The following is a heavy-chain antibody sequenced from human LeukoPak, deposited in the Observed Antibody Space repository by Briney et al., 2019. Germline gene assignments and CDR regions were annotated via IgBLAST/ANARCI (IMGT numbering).Heavy chain of an antibody. D-gene: IGHD6-13*01. V-gene: IGHV1-8*01. CDR2: MNPNSGNT. CDR1: GYTFTSYD. CDR3: ARTAYSSSWYGLPYYYYYGVDV. J-gene: IGHJ6*02. Sequence: GASVKVSCKASGYTFTSYDINWVRQATGQGLEWMGWMNPNSGNTGYAQKFQGRVTMTRNTSISTAYMELSSLRSEDTAVYYCARTAYSSSWYGLPYYYYYGVDVWGQGTTVTVSS.